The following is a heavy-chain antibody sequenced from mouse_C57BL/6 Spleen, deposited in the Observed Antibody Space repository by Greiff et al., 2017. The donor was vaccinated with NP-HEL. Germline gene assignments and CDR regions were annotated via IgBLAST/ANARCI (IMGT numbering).Heavy chain of an antibody. CDR1: GYTFTSYW. Sequence: QVQLQQSGAELVMPGASVKLSCKASGYTFTSYWMHWVKQRPGQGLEWIGEIDPSDSYTNYNQKFKGKSTLTVDKSSSTAYMQLSSLTSEDSAVYYCARSDYYYGSSYYFDYWGQGTTLTVSS. V-gene: IGHV1-69*01. J-gene: IGHJ2*01. CDR3: ARSDYYYGSSYYFDY. D-gene: IGHD1-1*01. CDR2: IDPSDSYT.